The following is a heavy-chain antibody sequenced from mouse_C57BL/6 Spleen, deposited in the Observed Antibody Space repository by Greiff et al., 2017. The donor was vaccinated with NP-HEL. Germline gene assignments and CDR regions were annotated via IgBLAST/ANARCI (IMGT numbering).Heavy chain of an antibody. Sequence: EVQLQQSGPELVKPGASVKMSCKASGYTFTDYHMHWVKQSHGKSLEWIGYINPNNGGTSYTQKFKGKATLTVHKSSSTAYMELRSLTSEDSAVYYCARSGYSYYYAMDYWGQGTSVTVSS. V-gene: IGHV1-22*01. CDR3: ARSGYSYYYAMDY. J-gene: IGHJ4*01. CDR2: INPNNGGT. D-gene: IGHD3-1*01. CDR1: GYTFTDYH.